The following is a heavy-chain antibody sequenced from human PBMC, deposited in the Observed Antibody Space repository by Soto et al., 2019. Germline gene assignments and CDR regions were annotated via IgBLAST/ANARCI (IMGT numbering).Heavy chain of an antibody. V-gene: IGHV3-9*01. J-gene: IGHJ4*02. D-gene: IGHD6-13*01. Sequence: EVQLVASGGTLVEPGRSLRLSCAASGFTFDDYAMHWVRQAPGKGLAWVASISWPSGSIGYAASVKGRFTISRDNAKTSLSLQMNSLRPEDTALYYCVKDKWYNNTWYLDYWGQGTLVTVSS. CDR2: ISWPSGSI. CDR3: VKDKWYNNTWYLDY. CDR1: GFTFDDYA.